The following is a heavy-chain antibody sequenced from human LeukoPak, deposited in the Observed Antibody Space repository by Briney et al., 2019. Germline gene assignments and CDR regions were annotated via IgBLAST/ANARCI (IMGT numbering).Heavy chain of an antibody. CDR2: IYYSGST. J-gene: IGHJ4*02. Sequence: SETLSLTCTVSGGSISNAAYYWSWIRQHPGKGLEWIGYIYYSGSTYYNPSLKSRVTISVDTSKSQFSLELSSVTAADTAVYYCARVEAATTNPRFDYWGQGTLVTVSS. D-gene: IGHD5-24*01. V-gene: IGHV4-31*03. CDR3: ARVEAATTNPRFDY. CDR1: GGSISNAAYY.